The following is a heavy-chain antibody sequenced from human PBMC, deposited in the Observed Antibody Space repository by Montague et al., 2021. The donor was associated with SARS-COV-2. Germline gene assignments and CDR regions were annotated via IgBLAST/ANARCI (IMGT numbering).Heavy chain of an antibody. CDR2: VDQSGNT. CDR3: ARDVGKGFSGYETEGGFDY. J-gene: IGHJ4*02. Sequence: SETLSLTCAVYGGSFRNYYWSWIRQSPGKGLEWIGEVDQSGNTNYNPSLKSRVPISADISKSQFSLKLTSVTAADTAVYWCARDVGKGFSGYETEGGFDYWGQGTLVSVSS. CDR1: GGSFRNYY. V-gene: IGHV4-34*01. D-gene: IGHD5-12*01.